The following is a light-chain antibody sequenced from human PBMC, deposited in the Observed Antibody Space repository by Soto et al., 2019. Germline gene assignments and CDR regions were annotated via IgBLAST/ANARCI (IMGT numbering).Light chain of an antibody. V-gene: IGLV2-14*01. CDR1: SSDVGGYNL. CDR3: SSYTSSTIVV. Sequence: QSALTQPASVSGSPGQSITISCTGTSSDVGGYNLVSWYQQHPGKAPKLMIYEVSNRPSGVSDRFSGSKSGNTASLTISGLQAEDEGDYYCSSYTSSTIVVFGGGTQLTGL. J-gene: IGLJ2*01. CDR2: EVS.